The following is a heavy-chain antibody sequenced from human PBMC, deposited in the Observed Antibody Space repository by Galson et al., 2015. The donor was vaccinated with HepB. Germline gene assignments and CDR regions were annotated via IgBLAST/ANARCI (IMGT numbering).Heavy chain of an antibody. CDR2: IRSKAYGGTT. CDR1: GFTFGDYA. J-gene: IGHJ6*02. V-gene: IGHV3-49*03. CDR3: TRENDSSGYYLNYYYYYGMDV. Sequence: SLRLSCAASGFTFGDYAMSWFRQAPGKGLEWVGFIRSKAYGGTTEYAASVKGRFTISRDDSKSIAYLQMNSLKTEDTAVYYCTRENDSSGYYLNYYYYYGMDVWGQGTTVTVSS. D-gene: IGHD3-22*01.